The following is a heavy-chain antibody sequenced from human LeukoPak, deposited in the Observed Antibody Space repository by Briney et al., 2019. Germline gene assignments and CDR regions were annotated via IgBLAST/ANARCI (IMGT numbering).Heavy chain of an antibody. CDR3: ARALGGNVDY. Sequence: SETLSLTCTVSGGSISSSSYYWGWIRQPPGKGLEWIGSIYYSGSTYYNPSLKSRVTISVDTSKNQFSLKLSSVTAADTAVYYCARALGGNVDYWGQGTLVTVSS. J-gene: IGHJ4*02. V-gene: IGHV4-39*07. D-gene: IGHD4-23*01. CDR2: IYYSGST. CDR1: GGSISSSSYY.